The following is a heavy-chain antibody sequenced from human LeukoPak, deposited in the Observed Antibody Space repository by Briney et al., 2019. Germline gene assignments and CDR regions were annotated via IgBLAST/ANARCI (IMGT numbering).Heavy chain of an antibody. CDR2: ISAYNGNT. J-gene: IGHJ4*02. CDR3: ARDLYRVGSGWSAPGY. D-gene: IGHD6-19*01. CDR1: GYTFTSYG. V-gene: IGHV1-18*01. Sequence: GASVKVSCKASGYTFTSYGISWVRQAPGQGLEWMGWISAYNGNTNYAQKLQGRVTMTTDTSTSTAYMELRSLRSDDTAVYYCARDLYRVGSGWSAPGYWGQGTLVTVSS.